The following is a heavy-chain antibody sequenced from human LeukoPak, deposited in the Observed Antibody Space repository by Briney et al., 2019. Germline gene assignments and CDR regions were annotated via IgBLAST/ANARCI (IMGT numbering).Heavy chain of an antibody. CDR3: ARGSGSYSADY. CDR2: IIPILGIA. J-gene: IGHJ4*02. V-gene: IGHV1-69*04. CDR1: GGTFSSYA. D-gene: IGHD1-26*01. Sequence: ASVKVSCKASGGTFSSYAISWVRQAPGQGLEWMGRIIPILGIANYAQKFQGRVTITADKSTSTAYMELSSLRSEDTAVYYCARGSGSYSADYWGQGTLVTVSS.